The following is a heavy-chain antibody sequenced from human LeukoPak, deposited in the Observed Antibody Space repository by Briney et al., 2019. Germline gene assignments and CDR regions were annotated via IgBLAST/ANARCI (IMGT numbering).Heavy chain of an antibody. CDR3: ARGALDPETVTNYFEY. J-gene: IGHJ4*02. CDR1: GYTFSDHY. V-gene: IGHV1-2*02. Sequence: ASVRVSCKASGYTFSDHYIQWVRQAPGQGFDWLGCTNPKSCGTDSARKFRGRVTMTRDMSLSTDYMEQTRLTYDDTGVYYCARGALDPETVTNYFEYWAQGTLVTVSS. D-gene: IGHD4-17*01. CDR2: TNPKSCGT.